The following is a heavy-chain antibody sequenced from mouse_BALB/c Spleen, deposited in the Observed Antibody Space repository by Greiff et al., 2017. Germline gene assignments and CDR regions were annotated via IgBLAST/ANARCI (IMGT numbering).Heavy chain of an antibody. CDR1: GFTFTDYY. CDR3: AREIDGYYDYYAMDY. Sequence: EVKLVESGGGLVQPGGSLRLSCATSGFTFTDYYMSWVRQPPGKALEWLGFIRNKANGYTTEYSASVKGRFTISRDNSQSILYLQSNTLRAEDSATYYCAREIDGYYDYYAMDYWGQGTSVTVAS. J-gene: IGHJ4*01. CDR2: IRNKANGYTT. D-gene: IGHD2-3*01. V-gene: IGHV7-3*02.